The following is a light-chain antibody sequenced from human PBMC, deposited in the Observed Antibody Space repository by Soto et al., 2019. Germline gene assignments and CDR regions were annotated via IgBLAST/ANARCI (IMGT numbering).Light chain of an antibody. CDR2: GAS. CDR3: KQYGSSYT. Sequence: EIVLTQSPGTLSFSPGERATLSCRASQSVSSSYLAWYQQKPGQAPRLLIYGASSRATGIPDRFSGSWSGTDFTLTISRLEPEDFAVYYCKQYGSSYTFGQGTPLQIK. J-gene: IGKJ2*01. CDR1: QSVSSSY. V-gene: IGKV3-20*01.